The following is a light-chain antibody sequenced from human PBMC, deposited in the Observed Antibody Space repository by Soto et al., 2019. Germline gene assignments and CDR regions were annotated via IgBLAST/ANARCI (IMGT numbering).Light chain of an antibody. Sequence: QSVLTQPPSASGSPGQPVTISCTGSSSDVGGYNYVSWYQQHPGKAPKLMIYDVSKRPSGVPDRFSGSKSGNTASLTVSGLQAEDEADYYCSSYAGSNIVVFGGGTKVTVL. CDR2: DVS. V-gene: IGLV2-8*01. J-gene: IGLJ2*01. CDR3: SSYAGSNIVV. CDR1: SSDVGGYNY.